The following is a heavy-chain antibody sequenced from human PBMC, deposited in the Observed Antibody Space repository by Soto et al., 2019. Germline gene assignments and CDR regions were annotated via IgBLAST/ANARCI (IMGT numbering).Heavy chain of an antibody. CDR3: VGPREAGKYYYGVDV. J-gene: IGHJ6*02. Sequence: EVQLVQSGAEVKKPGESLKISCKGSGYSFANYWIGWVRQMPGKGLEWMGIIYPGDSDTRYSPSFQGQVTISADKSISTAYLQWSSLKASDTAMYYCVGPREAGKYYYGVDVWCQGTTVTVSS. D-gene: IGHD6-19*01. CDR2: IYPGDSDT. CDR1: GYSFANYW. V-gene: IGHV5-51*01.